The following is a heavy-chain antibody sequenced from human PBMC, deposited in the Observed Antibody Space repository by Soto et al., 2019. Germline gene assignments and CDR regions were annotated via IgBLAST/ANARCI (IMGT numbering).Heavy chain of an antibody. D-gene: IGHD6-19*01. Sequence: EVQLLESGGGLVQPGGSRRLSCTASGFAFTNFEMSWARQASGKGLEWVSFISVSGGETHYADSVKGRFTISRDNSKNPLYLQMNSLRVEDMAVYYCVKGGWLDDWGQGTLVTVSS. CDR3: VKGGWLDD. V-gene: IGHV3-23*01. J-gene: IGHJ4*02. CDR2: ISVSGGET. CDR1: GFAFTNFE.